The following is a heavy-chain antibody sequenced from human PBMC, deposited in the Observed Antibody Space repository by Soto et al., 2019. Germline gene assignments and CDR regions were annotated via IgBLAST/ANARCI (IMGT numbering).Heavy chain of an antibody. J-gene: IGHJ5*02. CDR2: IYYSGST. V-gene: IGHV4-59*01. Sequence: PSETLSLTCTVSGGSISSYYWSWIRQPPGKGLEWIGYIYYSGSTNYNPSLKSRVTISVDTSKNQFSLKLSSVTAADTAVYYCARVNDFWTGYYSTNWLDPWGQGTLVTVSS. CDR1: GGSISSYY. D-gene: IGHD3-3*01. CDR3: ARVNDFWTGYYSTNWLDP.